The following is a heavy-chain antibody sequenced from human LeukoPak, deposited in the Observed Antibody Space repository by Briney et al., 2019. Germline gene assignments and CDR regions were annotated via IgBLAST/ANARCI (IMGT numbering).Heavy chain of an antibody. CDR1: GGTFSSYA. CDR3: ARDRGELLWFGESY. CDR2: IIPIFGTA. Sequence: SVKVSCKASGGTFSSYAISWVRQAPGQRLEWMGGIIPIFGTANYAQKFQGRVTITADKSTSTAYMELSSLRSEDTAVYYCARDRGELLWFGESYWGQGTLVTVSS. J-gene: IGHJ4*02. D-gene: IGHD3-10*01. V-gene: IGHV1-69*06.